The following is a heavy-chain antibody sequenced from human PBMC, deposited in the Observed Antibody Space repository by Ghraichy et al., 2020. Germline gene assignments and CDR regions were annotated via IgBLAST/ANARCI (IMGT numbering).Heavy chain of an antibody. D-gene: IGHD3-3*01. Sequence: SETLSLTCTVSGGSINNYYWSWIRQPPGKGLEWIGFIYYSGGANYNPSLKSRATISVDASMTQFSLRLSSVTAADTAVYYCARDRAVFGPGGMEVWGQGTTATVYS. CDR3: ARDRAVFGPGGMEV. CDR1: GGSINNYY. CDR2: IYYSGGA. J-gene: IGHJ6*02. V-gene: IGHV4-59*01.